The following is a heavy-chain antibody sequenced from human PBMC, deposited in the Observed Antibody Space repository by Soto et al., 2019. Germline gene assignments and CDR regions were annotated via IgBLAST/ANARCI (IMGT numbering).Heavy chain of an antibody. J-gene: IGHJ6*02. CDR1: GGAIGSGGNY. CDR3: ARDRRPEPNYYGMDV. V-gene: IGHV4-30-4*01. CDR2: IYYSGNT. Sequence: PSETLSLTCSVSGGAIGSGGNYWSWIRQPPGRGLEWIGYIYYSGNTYYNPSLKSRLTISVDTSRNQFSLKLRSVTAADTAVYYCARDRRPEPNYYGMDVWGQGTTVTVSS.